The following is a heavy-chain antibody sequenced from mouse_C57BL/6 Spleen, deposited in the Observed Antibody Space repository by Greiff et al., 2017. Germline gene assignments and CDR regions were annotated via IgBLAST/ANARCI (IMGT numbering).Heavy chain of an antibody. V-gene: IGHV1-69*01. D-gene: IGHD2-2*01. CDR3: ARGGSTMVKGAWFAY. Sequence: VQLQQSGAELVMPGASVKLSCKASGYTFTSYWMHWVKQRPGQGLEWIGEIDPSDSYTNYNQKFKGKSTLTVDKSSSTAYMQLSSLTSEDSAVYYCARGGSTMVKGAWFAYWGQGTLVTVSA. CDR2: IDPSDSYT. J-gene: IGHJ3*01. CDR1: GYTFTSYW.